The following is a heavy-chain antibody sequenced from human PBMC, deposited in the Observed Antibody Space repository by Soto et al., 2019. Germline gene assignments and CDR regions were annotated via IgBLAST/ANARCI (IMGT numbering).Heavy chain of an antibody. J-gene: IGHJ6*02. CDR3: GSGSKSITMVRGVNYYGMDV. V-gene: IGHV4-34*01. Sequence: SETLSLTCAVYGGSFSGYYWSWIRQPPGKGLEWIGEINHSGSTNYNPSLKSRVTISVDTSKNQFSLKLSSVTAADTAVYYCGSGSKSITMVRGVNYYGMDVWGQGTTVTVSS. CDR1: GGSFSGYY. CDR2: INHSGST. D-gene: IGHD3-10*01.